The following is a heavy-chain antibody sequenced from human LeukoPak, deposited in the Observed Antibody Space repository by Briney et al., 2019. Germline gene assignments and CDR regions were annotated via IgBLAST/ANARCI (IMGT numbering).Heavy chain of an antibody. D-gene: IGHD6-13*01. V-gene: IGHV3-21*04. J-gene: IGHJ3*02. CDR2: ITSSSSYI. Sequence: PGGSLRLSCAASGFTFSAYSMNWVRQAPGKGLEWVSSITSSSSYIYYADSVKGRFTISRDNAKNSLYLQMNSLRAEDMALYYCAKGLSSSWSHDAFDIWAQGTMVTVSS. CDR3: AKGLSSSWSHDAFDI. CDR1: GFTFSAYS.